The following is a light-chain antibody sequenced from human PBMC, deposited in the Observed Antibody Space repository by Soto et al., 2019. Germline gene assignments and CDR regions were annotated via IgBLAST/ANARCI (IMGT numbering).Light chain of an antibody. V-gene: IGKV3-15*01. CDR3: QQYNSWPPIT. Sequence: EIVMTQSPATLSVSPGERATLSCRASQSVSGNLAWYQQKPGQAPRLLIYGASTRATGIPARFSGSGSGTEFTLTIRSLQSEDFAVYYCQQYNSWPPITFGQGTRLEIK. CDR1: QSVSGN. J-gene: IGKJ5*01. CDR2: GAS.